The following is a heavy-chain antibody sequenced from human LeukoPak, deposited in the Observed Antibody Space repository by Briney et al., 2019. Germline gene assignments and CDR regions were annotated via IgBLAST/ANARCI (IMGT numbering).Heavy chain of an antibody. Sequence: VSYISTSSSTIYYADSVKGRFTISRDNAKNSLYLQMNILRAEDTAVYYCARSSSSSYYFDCWGQGTLVTVSS. CDR3: ARSSSSSYYFDC. V-gene: IGHV3-48*01. D-gene: IGHD2-2*01. J-gene: IGHJ4*02. CDR2: ISTSSSTI.